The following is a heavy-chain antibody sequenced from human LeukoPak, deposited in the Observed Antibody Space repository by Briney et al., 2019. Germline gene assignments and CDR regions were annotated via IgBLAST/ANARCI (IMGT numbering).Heavy chain of an antibody. V-gene: IGHV3-23*01. CDR1: GFTFSSYA. CDR3: AKGSCYDSSGSFYFDY. CDR2: ISGSGDNT. D-gene: IGHD3-22*01. J-gene: IGHJ4*02. Sequence: PGGSLRLSCAASGFTFSSYAMSWVRQAPGKGLEWVSGISGSGDNTYYADSVKGRFTISRDNSKNTLYVQVNSLGTEDTAAYYCAKGSCYDSSGSFYFDYWGQGTLVTVPS.